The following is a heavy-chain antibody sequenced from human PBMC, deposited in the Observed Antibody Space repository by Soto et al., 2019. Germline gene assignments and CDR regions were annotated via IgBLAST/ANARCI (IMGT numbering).Heavy chain of an antibody. CDR3: ARASGSSGYYYKY. D-gene: IGHD3-22*01. J-gene: IGHJ4*02. V-gene: IGHV1-3*01. CDR2: INAGNGNT. CDR1: GYTFTSYA. Sequence: GASVKVSCKASGYTFTSYAMHWVRQAPGQRLEWMGWINAGNGNTKYSQKFQGRVTITADKSTSTAYMELSSLRSEDTAVYYCARASGSSGYYYKYWGQGTLVTVSS.